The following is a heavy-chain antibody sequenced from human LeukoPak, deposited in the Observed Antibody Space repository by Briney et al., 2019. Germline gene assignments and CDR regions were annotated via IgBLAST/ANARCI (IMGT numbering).Heavy chain of an antibody. CDR1: GYTFTDYY. D-gene: IGHD3-22*01. V-gene: IGHV1-2*02. Sequence: ASVKVSCAASGYTFTDYYMHWVRQPPGQGLEWMGWINPKSGGTNSAQKFQGRVTMTRDTSISTAYMEVSRLRSDDTAVYYCATYYYDSSGYYFDYWGQGTLVSVSS. J-gene: IGHJ4*02. CDR2: INPKSGGT. CDR3: ATYYYDSSGYYFDY.